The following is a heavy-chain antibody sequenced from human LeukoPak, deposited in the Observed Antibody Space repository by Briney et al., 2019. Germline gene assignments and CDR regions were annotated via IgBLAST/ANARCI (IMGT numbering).Heavy chain of an antibody. D-gene: IGHD4-17*01. CDR3: ARGGYGEGTDY. CDR2: ISSNGGST. V-gene: IGHV3-64*01. Sequence: PGGSLRLSCSASGLIFSNYGMHWVRQAPGKGLEYVSAISSNGGSTYYANSVKGRFTISRDNSKNTLYLQMGSLRAEDMAVYYCARGGYGEGTDYWGQGTLVTVSS. CDR1: GLIFSNYG. J-gene: IGHJ4*02.